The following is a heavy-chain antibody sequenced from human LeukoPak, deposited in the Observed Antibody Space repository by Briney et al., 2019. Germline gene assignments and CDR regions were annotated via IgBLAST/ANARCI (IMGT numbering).Heavy chain of an antibody. CDR1: GYSISSNSY. V-gene: IGHV4-38-2*02. CDR3: ARDGGTHWPSDWFDP. J-gene: IGHJ5*02. Sequence: SETLSLTCNVSGYSISSNSYWGWLRQPPGKGLEWIGTIHHSGSTYYNPAIKSRVTMSVDTSKNQLSLKVTSVTAADSAVYYCARDGGTHWPSDWFDPWGQGTLVTVSS. CDR2: IHHSGST. D-gene: IGHD1-26*01.